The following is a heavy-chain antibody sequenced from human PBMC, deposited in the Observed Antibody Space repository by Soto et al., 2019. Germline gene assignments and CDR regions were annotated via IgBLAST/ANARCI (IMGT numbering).Heavy chain of an antibody. J-gene: IGHJ6*02. D-gene: IGHD2-21*02. V-gene: IGHV4-34*01. CDR3: ARADRTLVTSYSLDV. CDR1: GGSFSGYY. Sequence: SETLSLTCAVYGGSFSGYYWTWIRQPPGKGLEWIGEINHNGTINFNLSLKSRLTISLDTSKKHFSLKLSSVTDADTAAYYCARADRTLVTSYSLDVWGQGTTVTVSS. CDR2: INHNGTI.